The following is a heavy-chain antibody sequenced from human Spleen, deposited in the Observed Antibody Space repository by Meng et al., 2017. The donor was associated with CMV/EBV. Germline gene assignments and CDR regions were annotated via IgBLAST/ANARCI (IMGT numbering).Heavy chain of an antibody. Sequence: SETLSLTCTVSGGSISSSSYYWGWIRQPPGKGLEWIGSIYYSGSTYYNPSLKSRVTISVDTSQNQFSLKLSSVTAADTAVYYCARDRIFGVVIIPRYYFDYWGQGTRVTVSS. CDR1: GGSISSSSYY. V-gene: IGHV4-39*07. J-gene: IGHJ4*02. D-gene: IGHD3-3*02. CDR3: ARDRIFGVVIIPRYYFDY. CDR2: IYYSGST.